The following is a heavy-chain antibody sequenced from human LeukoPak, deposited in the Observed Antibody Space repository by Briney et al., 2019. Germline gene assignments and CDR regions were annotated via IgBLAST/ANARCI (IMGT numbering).Heavy chain of an antibody. Sequence: PGGSLRLSCAASGFTFSSYGMHWVRQAPGKGLEWVAVIWYDGSNKYYADSVKGRFTISRDNSKNTLYLQMNSLRAEGTAVYYCARGPSIITMVRGVSDYYYYGMDVWGQGTTVTVSS. CDR3: ARGPSIITMVRGVSDYYYYGMDV. D-gene: IGHD3-10*01. J-gene: IGHJ6*02. CDR2: IWYDGSNK. CDR1: GFTFSSYG. V-gene: IGHV3-33*01.